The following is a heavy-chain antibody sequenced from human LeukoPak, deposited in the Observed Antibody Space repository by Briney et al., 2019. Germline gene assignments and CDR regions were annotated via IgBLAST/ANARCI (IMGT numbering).Heavy chain of an antibody. CDR2: IYYSGST. D-gene: IGHD3-22*01. Sequence: PSETLSLTCTVSGGSISSSSYYWGWIRQPPGKGLEWIGSIYYSGSTYYNPSLKSRVTISVDTSKNQFSLKLSSVTAADTAVYYCARDSNYYDSSDEDVWGKGTTVTVSS. CDR1: GGSISSSSYY. CDR3: ARDSNYYDSSDEDV. J-gene: IGHJ6*04. V-gene: IGHV4-39*07.